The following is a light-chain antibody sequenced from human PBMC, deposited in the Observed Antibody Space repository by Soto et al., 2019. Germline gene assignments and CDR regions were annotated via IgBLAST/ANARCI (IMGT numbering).Light chain of an antibody. CDR2: KAS. J-gene: IGKJ1*01. Sequence: DIQMTQSPSTLSASVGDRVTITCRASQSISSRLAWYQQKPGKAPKLLIYKASSLESGVPSRFSGSGSGTEVTLTISSLQPDDCATYYCQQYNSYPWTFGQGTKVEIK. CDR1: QSISSR. V-gene: IGKV1-5*03. CDR3: QQYNSYPWT.